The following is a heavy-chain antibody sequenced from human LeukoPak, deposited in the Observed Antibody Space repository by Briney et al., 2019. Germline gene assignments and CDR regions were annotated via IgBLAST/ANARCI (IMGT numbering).Heavy chain of an antibody. V-gene: IGHV3-23*01. Sequence: HPGGSLRLSCAASGFTFSGFAMTWVRQAPGKWLEWVSDISGSGGSTYYADSVKGRFTISRDNSKNTLYLQMNSLRAEDTAVYYCAKGPRELWLHGDYFDYWGQGTLVTVSS. CDR1: GFTFSGFA. D-gene: IGHD5-18*01. J-gene: IGHJ4*02. CDR2: ISGSGGST. CDR3: AKGPRELWLHGDYFDY.